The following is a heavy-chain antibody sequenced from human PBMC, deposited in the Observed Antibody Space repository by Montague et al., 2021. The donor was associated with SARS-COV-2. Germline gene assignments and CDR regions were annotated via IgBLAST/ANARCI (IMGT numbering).Heavy chain of an antibody. V-gene: IGHV3-30*18. D-gene: IGHD2-2*01. J-gene: IGHJ6*02. Sequence: SRSLSFAASGFPFSSYGIHLFRQAPGKGLEWVAVISYDGSNKHYADSVKVRFTISGDNSKNTLYLQMNSLRAEDTAVYYCAKDQGDCSSSRCFRGWTYYYYGMGVWGQGTTVTVSS. CDR2: ISYDGSNK. CDR1: GFPFSSYG. CDR3: AKDQGDCSSSRCFRGWTYYYYGMGV.